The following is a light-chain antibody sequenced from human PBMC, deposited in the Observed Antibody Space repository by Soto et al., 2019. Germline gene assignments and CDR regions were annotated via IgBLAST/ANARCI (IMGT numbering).Light chain of an antibody. CDR2: DVS. J-gene: IGLJ1*01. V-gene: IGLV2-14*01. Sequence: QSALTQPASVSGSPGQSITISCTGTSSDVGGYNSVSWYQQHPGKAPKVMIYDVSYRPSGVSNRFSGSKSGNTASLTISGLQXXXEAXYYCSSYTSTITRVFGTGTKVTVL. CDR3: SSYTSTITRV. CDR1: SSDVGGYNS.